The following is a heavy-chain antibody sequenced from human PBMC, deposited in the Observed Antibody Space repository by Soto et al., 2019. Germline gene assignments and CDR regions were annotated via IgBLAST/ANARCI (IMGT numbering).Heavy chain of an antibody. J-gene: IGHJ4*02. Sequence: GGSLRLSCAASGFTFSNYSMNWFRQAPGKGLEWVSSIISSSSYIYYADSVKGRFTISRDNAKNSLYLQMNSLRVEDTAVYYCARPLYSSSSPFDYWGQAILVTVS. D-gene: IGHD6-6*01. CDR3: ARPLYSSSSPFDY. CDR1: GFTFSNYS. V-gene: IGHV3-21*01. CDR2: IISSSSYI.